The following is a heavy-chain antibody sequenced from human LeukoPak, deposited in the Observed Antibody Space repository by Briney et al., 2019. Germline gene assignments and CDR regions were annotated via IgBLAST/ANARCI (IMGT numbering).Heavy chain of an antibody. CDR3: AGVGEYDSFDY. CDR1: GFTFSNFW. J-gene: IGHJ4*02. Sequence: GGSLRLSCAASGFTFSNFWMYWVRQPPGKGLVWVSRISSDESNTNYADSVKGRFTISRDNAKNTLYLQMDSLRAEDTAVYYCAGVGEYDSFDYWGQGTLVTVSS. V-gene: IGHV3-74*01. D-gene: IGHD2/OR15-2a*01. CDR2: ISSDESNT.